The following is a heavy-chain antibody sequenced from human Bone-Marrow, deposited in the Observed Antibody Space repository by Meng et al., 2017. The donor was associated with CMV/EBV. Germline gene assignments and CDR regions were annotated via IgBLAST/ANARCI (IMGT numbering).Heavy chain of an antibody. CDR3: ARVPFQLSDDAFEI. V-gene: IGHV1-8*01. D-gene: IGHD3-3*02. CDR1: GYTFTSYD. J-gene: IGHJ3*02. CDR2: MNPNSGNT. Sequence: ASVKVSCKASGYTFTSYDINWVRQATGQGLEWMGWMNPNSGNTGYAQKFQGRVTMTRNTSISTAYMELSSLRSEDTAVYYCARVPFQLSDDAFEIWGQGTMVTVSS.